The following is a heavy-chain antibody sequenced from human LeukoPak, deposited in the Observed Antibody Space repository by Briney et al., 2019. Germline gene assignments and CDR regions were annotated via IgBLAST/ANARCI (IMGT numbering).Heavy chain of an antibody. V-gene: IGHV3-20*04. CDR3: ASAGDSSSYGGYFDY. CDR1: GFAFSNYA. D-gene: IGHD6-6*01. CDR2: INWNSDSI. Sequence: PGGSLRLSCAASGFAFSNYAVAWVRQAPGKGLEWVSGINWNSDSIGYADSVKGRFTTSRDNAKNSLYLQMNSLRAEDTAVYYCASAGDSSSYGGYFDYWGQGTLVTVSS. J-gene: IGHJ4*02.